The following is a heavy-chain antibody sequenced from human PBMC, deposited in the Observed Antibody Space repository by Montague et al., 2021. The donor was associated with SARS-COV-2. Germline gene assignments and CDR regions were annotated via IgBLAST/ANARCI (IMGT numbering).Heavy chain of an antibody. V-gene: IGHV4-34*01. J-gene: IGHJ5*02. CDR3: ARERYSFSLTRGSTWFDP. D-gene: IGHD3-9*01. CDR2: INHSGST. Sequence: SETLSLTCAVYGGSFSGYYWSWIRQPPGKGLEWIGEINHSGSTNYNPSLKSRVTISVDTSKNQFSLKLSSVTAADTGVYYCARERYSFSLTRGSTWFDPWGQGTLVTVSS. CDR1: GGSFSGYY.